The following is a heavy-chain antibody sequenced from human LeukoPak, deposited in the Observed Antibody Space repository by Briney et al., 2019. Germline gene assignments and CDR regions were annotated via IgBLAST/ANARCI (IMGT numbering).Heavy chain of an antibody. V-gene: IGHV4-39*01. CDR1: GGSISSSSYC. J-gene: IGHJ4*02. Sequence: SETLSLTCTVSGGSISSSSYCWGWIRQPPGKGLEWIGSIYYSGSTYYNPSLKSRVTISVDTSKNQFSLKLSSVTAADTAVYYCARGRSTIIRGPEKVDSFDYWGQGSLVTVSS. D-gene: IGHD3-10*01. CDR3: ARGRSTIIRGPEKVDSFDY. CDR2: IYYSGST.